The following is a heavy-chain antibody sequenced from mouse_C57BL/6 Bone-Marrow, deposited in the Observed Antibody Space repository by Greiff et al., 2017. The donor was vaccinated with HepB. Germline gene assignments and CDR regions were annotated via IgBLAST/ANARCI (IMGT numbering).Heavy chain of an antibody. CDR1: GYTFTSYW. CDR2: INPSNGGT. Sequence: QVQLQQPGTELVKPGASVKLSCKASGYTFTSYWMHWVKQRPGQGLEWIGNINPSNGGTNYNEKFKSKATLTVDKSSSTAYMELRSLTSEDTAVYYCARGDGYSWFAYWGQGTLVTVSA. CDR3: ARGDGYSWFAY. J-gene: IGHJ3*01. V-gene: IGHV1-53*01. D-gene: IGHD2-3*01.